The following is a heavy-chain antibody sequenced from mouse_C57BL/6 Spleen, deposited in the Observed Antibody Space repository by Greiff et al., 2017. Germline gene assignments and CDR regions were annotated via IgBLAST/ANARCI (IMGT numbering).Heavy chain of an antibody. J-gene: IGHJ4*01. CDR3: ARYEGNYNYAMGC. D-gene: IGHD2-1*01. Sequence: DVMLVESGGGLVQPGGSLSLSCAASGFTFTDYYMSWVRQTPGKALEWLGFIRNKANGYTTKYSASVKGRFTISRDNSQSILYLHMSARRAEDSATYYCARYEGNYNYAMGCWGQGTSVTVS. CDR1: GFTFTDYY. CDR2: IRNKANGYTT. V-gene: IGHV7-3*01.